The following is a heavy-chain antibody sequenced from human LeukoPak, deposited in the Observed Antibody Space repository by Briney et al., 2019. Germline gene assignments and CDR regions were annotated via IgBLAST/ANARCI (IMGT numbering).Heavy chain of an antibody. CDR2: INPNSGGT. CDR3: ARVYRIAVAINWFDP. D-gene: IGHD6-19*01. V-gene: IGHV1-2*04. J-gene: IGHJ5*02. CDR1: GYTFTDYY. Sequence: GASVKVSCKASGYTFTDYYMHWVRQAPGQGLEWMGWINPNSGGTNYTQKFQGWVTMTRDTSISTAYMELSRLRSDDTAVYYCARVYRIAVAINWFDPWGQGTLVTVSS.